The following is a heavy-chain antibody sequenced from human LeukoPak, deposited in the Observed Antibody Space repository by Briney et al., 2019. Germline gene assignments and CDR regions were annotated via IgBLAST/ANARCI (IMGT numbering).Heavy chain of an antibody. Sequence: ASVKVSCKASGYTFTSNYIHWVRQAPGQGLEWMGMIYPRDGSTSYAQKFQGRVTVTRDTSTSTVHMELSGLRSEDTAVYYCARATLYDYYFNYWGQGTLVTVPS. V-gene: IGHV1-46*01. CDR3: ARATLYDYYFNY. D-gene: IGHD5/OR15-5a*01. CDR2: IYPRDGST. J-gene: IGHJ4*02. CDR1: GYTFTSNY.